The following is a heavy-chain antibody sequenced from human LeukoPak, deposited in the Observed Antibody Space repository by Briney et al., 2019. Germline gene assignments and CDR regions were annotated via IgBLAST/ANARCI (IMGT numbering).Heavy chain of an antibody. D-gene: IGHD4-17*01. CDR1: GFTFSTYI. CDR2: ITSRSDYI. V-gene: IGHV3-21*06. CDR3: ARVRVYGVYYFDY. J-gene: IGHJ4*02. Sequence: GGSLRLSCAASGFTFSTYIMNWVRQAPGKGLEWVSSITSRSDYIYYADSVKGRFTISRDNTKSSLYLQMNSLRAEDTAVYYCARVRVYGVYYFDYWGQGALVTVSS.